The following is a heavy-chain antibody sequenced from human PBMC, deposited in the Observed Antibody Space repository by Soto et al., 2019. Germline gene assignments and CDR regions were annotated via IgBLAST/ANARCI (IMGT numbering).Heavy chain of an antibody. J-gene: IGHJ5*02. D-gene: IGHD2-2*01. V-gene: IGHV3-23*01. Sequence: EVQLLESGGDLGQPGGSLRLSCAASGFTFSTYAMSWVRQAPGKGLEWVSAISGGGDSTYYSDSMKGRFTISRDNSKSTLYLQMNSLRAEDTAGYYCTTECTNWPNNWFYPWGQGTLVTVSS. CDR1: GFTFSTYA. CDR3: TTECTNWPNNWFYP. CDR2: ISGGGDST.